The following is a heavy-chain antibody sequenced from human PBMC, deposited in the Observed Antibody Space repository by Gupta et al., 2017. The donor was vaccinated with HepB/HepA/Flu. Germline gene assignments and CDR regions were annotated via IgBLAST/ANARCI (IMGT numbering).Heavy chain of an antibody. J-gene: IGHJ4*02. D-gene: IGHD7-27*01. CDR1: GFTFSNYA. CDR3: AKPPRSNWGPAY. CDR2: ISGGGE. V-gene: IGHV3-23*01. Sequence: GQPGGSLRLSCAVSGFTFSNYAMSWVRQAPGKGLEWVSSISGGGEYYADSVKGRFTISRDTSKNTLCLQMNSLRVDDTAIYYCAKPPRSNWGPAYWGQGTLITVSS.